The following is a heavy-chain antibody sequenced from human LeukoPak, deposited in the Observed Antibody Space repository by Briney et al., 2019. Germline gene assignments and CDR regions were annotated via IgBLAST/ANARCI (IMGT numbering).Heavy chain of an antibody. J-gene: IGHJ4*02. D-gene: IGHD3-22*01. Sequence: ASVKVSCKASGYTFTGYYMHWVRQAPGQGPEWMGWINPNSGGTKNAQKFQGRVTMTRDTSISTAYMEVSSLRSDDTAVYYCARVMPLDSSGYYSDPPDYWGQGTLVTVSS. CDR1: GYTFTGYY. CDR3: ARVMPLDSSGYYSDPPDY. CDR2: INPNSGGT. V-gene: IGHV1-2*02.